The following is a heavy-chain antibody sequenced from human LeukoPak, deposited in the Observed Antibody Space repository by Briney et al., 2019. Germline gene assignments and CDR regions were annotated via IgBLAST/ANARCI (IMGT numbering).Heavy chain of an antibody. V-gene: IGHV3-30*04. CDR2: ISYDGSNK. CDR1: GFTFSSYG. D-gene: IGHD1-7*01. Sequence: PGGSLRLSCAASGFTFSSYGMHWVRQAPGKGLEWVAVISYDGSNKYYADSVKGRFTISRDNSKNTLYLQMNSLRAEDTAVYYCAREKWNYYYYYYYMDVWGKGTTVTVSS. CDR3: AREKWNYYYYYYYMDV. J-gene: IGHJ6*03.